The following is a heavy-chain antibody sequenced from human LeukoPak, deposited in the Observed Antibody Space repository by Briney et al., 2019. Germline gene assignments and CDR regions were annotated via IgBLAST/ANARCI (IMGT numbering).Heavy chain of an antibody. CDR3: ARATSGWHDS. CDR2: IYRGGDT. Sequence: GGSLRLSCTASEFSLSDFYMDWVRQAPGKGLEWVSVIYRGGDTYYADSVKGRFTISRDNSKNALYLQMDSLRVEDTAVYYCARATSGWHDSWGQGTLVTVSS. V-gene: IGHV3-53*01. D-gene: IGHD6-19*01. CDR1: EFSLSDFY. J-gene: IGHJ4*02.